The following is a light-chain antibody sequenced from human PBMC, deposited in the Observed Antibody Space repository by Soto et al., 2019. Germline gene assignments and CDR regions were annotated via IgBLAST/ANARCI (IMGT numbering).Light chain of an antibody. CDR1: QGISSY. J-gene: IGKJ4*01. CDR2: AAS. CDR3: QHLNSYPRALT. V-gene: IGKV1-9*01. Sequence: DIQLTQSPSFLSASVGDRVTITCRASQGISSYLAWYQQKPGKAPKLLIYAASTLQSGVPSRFSGSGSGIEFTLTISSLQPEDFATYYCQHLNSYPRALTFGGGTKVEIK.